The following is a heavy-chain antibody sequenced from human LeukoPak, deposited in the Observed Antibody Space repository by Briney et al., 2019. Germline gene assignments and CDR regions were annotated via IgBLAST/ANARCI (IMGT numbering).Heavy chain of an antibody. CDR1: GYSISSGYY. CDR2: IYHSGST. V-gene: IGHV4-38-2*01. D-gene: IGHD3-3*01. CDR3: ARIDSRFWSGYPQFDY. Sequence: SETLSLTCAVSGYSISSGYYWGWIRQPPGKGLEWIGSIYHSGSTYYNPSLKSRVTISVDTSKNQFSLKLSSVTAADTAVYYCARIDSRFWSGYPQFDYWGQGALVTVSS. J-gene: IGHJ4*02.